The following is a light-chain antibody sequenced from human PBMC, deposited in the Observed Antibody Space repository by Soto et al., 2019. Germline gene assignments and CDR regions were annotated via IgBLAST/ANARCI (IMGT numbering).Light chain of an antibody. CDR2: AAS. Sequence: DIQMTQSASSLSASVGDRVTITCRASQSMSSYLNWYQQKPGKAPKLLIYAASSLQSGVPSRFSGSGSGTDFTRTISSLQPEDFATYYCQQSYSTLWTFGQGTKVEIK. CDR3: QQSYSTLWT. J-gene: IGKJ1*01. CDR1: QSMSSY. V-gene: IGKV1-39*01.